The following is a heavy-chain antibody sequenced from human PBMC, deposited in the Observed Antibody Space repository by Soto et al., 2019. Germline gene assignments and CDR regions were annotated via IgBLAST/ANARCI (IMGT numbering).Heavy chain of an antibody. J-gene: IGHJ6*02. V-gene: IGHV3-13*01. CDR3: ARYSVITVDGKGGMDV. CDR1: GFTFSSYD. CDR2: IGTAGDT. Sequence: EGSLRLSCAASGFTFSSYDMHWVRQATGKGLEWVSAIGTAGDTYYPGSVKGRFTISRENAKNSLYLQMNSLRAEDTAVYYCARYSVITVDGKGGMDVWRQGITVTVS. D-gene: IGHD6-19*01.